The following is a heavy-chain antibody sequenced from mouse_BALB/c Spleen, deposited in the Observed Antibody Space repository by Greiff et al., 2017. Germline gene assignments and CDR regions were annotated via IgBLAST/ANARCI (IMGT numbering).Heavy chain of an antibody. Sequence: EVQLVESGGGLVQPGGSLKLSCAASGFPFSSYGMSWVRQTPDKRLELVATINSNGGSTYYPDSVKGRFTISRDNAKNTLYLQMSSLQSEDTAMYYCARVRVYGNSWFAYWGQGTLVTVSA. CDR2: INSNGGST. V-gene: IGHV5-6-3*01. J-gene: IGHJ3*01. CDR3: ARVRVYGNSWFAY. D-gene: IGHD1-2*01. CDR1: GFPFSSYG.